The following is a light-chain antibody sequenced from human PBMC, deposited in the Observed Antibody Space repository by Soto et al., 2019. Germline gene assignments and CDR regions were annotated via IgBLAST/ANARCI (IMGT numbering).Light chain of an antibody. CDR3: SSYTSTSTV. V-gene: IGLV2-14*01. Sequence: QSALTQPASVSGSPGQSVTISCTGISSDGDDYKDVSWYQQHPGKAPKLMIYEVTYRPSGVSNRFAGSKSDNTASLTISGLQAEDEADYYCSSYTSTSTVFGTGTKVTVL. J-gene: IGLJ1*01. CDR2: EVT. CDR1: SSDGDDYKD.